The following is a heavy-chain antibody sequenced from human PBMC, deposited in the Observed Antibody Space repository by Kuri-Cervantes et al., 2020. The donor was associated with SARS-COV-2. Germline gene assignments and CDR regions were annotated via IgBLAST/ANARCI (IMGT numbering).Heavy chain of an antibody. Sequence: SGPTLVKPTQTLTLTCTFSGFSLSTSGMCVSWIRQPPGKALEWLARIDWDDYKYYRTSLKTRLTISKDTSKNQVVLTMTNTDPVDKATYYGARSPQAVAFDIWGQGTMVTVSS. CDR2: IDWDDYK. CDR3: ARSPQAVAFDI. CDR1: GFSLSTSGMC. J-gene: IGHJ3*02. V-gene: IGHV2-70*11.